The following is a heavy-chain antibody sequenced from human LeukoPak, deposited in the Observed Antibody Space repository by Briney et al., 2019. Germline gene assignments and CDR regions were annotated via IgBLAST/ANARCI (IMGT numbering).Heavy chain of an antibody. CDR2: ISGSGGST. V-gene: IGHV3-23*01. D-gene: IGHD6-13*01. CDR1: GFTFSSYA. CDR3: AKSSSCWYMWFDP. J-gene: IGHJ5*02. Sequence: GGSLRLSCAASGFTFSSYAMSWVSQAPGKGLEWGSAISGSGGSTYYADSVKGRFTISRDNSKHTLYLQMNSLRAEDTAVYYCAKSSSCWYMWFDPWGQGTLVTVSS.